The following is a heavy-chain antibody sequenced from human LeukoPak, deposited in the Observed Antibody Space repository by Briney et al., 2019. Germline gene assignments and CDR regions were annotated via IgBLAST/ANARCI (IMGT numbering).Heavy chain of an antibody. CDR2: INPNNGGR. Sequence: ASVKVSCKASGYTFTGYYIHWVRQAPGEGLEWMGWINPNNGGRTYAQKYQGRVTMTRDTSISTAYMELSRLTSDDTAVYYCARVSRYHGSGSYDCDDWGQGTLVTVSS. CDR3: ARVSRYHGSGSYDCDD. D-gene: IGHD3-10*01. J-gene: IGHJ4*02. CDR1: GYTFTGYY. V-gene: IGHV1-2*02.